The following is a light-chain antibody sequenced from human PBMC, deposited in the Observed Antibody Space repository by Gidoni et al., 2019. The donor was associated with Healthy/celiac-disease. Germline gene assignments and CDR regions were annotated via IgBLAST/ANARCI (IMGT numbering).Light chain of an antibody. J-gene: IGKJ2*01. CDR1: QSVSSSY. CDR2: CAS. CDR3: QQYGSSPPYT. Sequence: IVLQQSPCPLSLSPGERAILSCRASQSVSSSYLSWYQQKPGQAPRLLIYCASSRATGSPDRFSGSSSGTDFTITISRLEPEDYAVYYCQQYGSSPPYTFGQGTKVEIK. V-gene: IGKV3-20*01.